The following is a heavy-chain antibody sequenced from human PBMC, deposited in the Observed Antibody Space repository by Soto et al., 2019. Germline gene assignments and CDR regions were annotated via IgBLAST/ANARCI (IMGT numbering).Heavy chain of an antibody. Sequence: SQTLSLTCAISGDSVSSNSAAWNWIRQSPSRGLEWLGRTYYRSKWYNDYAVSVKSRITINPDTSKNQFSLQLNSVTAEDTAVYYCARVFSVYYLAGEPNWFDPCSQRTPVTVSA. V-gene: IGHV6-1*01. CDR3: ARVFSVYYLAGEPNWFDP. CDR2: TYYRSKWYN. D-gene: IGHD3-10*01. J-gene: IGHJ5*01. CDR1: GDSVSSNSAA.